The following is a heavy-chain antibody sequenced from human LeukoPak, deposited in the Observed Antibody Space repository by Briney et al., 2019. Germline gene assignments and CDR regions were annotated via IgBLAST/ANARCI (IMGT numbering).Heavy chain of an antibody. CDR3: ARDLSGSYRPAFYFDY. Sequence: PGGSLRLSCAASGFTFSSYGMHWVRQAPGKGLEWVAVISYDGSNKYYADSVKGRFTISRDNSKNTLYLQMNSLRAEDTAVYYCARDLSGSYRPAFYFDYWGQGTLVTVSS. D-gene: IGHD1-26*01. V-gene: IGHV3-30*03. CDR2: ISYDGSNK. J-gene: IGHJ4*02. CDR1: GFTFSSYG.